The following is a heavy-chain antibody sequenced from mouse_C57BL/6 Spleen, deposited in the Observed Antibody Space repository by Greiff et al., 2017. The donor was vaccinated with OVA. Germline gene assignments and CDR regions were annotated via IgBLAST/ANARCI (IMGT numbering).Heavy chain of an antibody. D-gene: IGHD3-2*02. J-gene: IGHJ3*01. V-gene: IGHV1-80*01. CDR2: IYPGDGDT. CDR1: GYAFSSYW. CDR3: ARQVDSSGYGFAY. Sequence: VKVVESGAELVKPGASVKISCKASGYAFSSYWMNWVKQRPGKGLEWIGQIYPGDGDTNYNGKFKGKATLTADKSSSTAYMQLSSLTSEDSAVYFCARQVDSSGYGFAYWGQGTLVTVSA.